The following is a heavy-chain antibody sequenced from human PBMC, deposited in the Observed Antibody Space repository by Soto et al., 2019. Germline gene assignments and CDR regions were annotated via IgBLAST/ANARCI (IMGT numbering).Heavy chain of an antibody. D-gene: IGHD3-10*01. CDR2: INPSGANT. V-gene: IGHV1-46*01. CDR3: AREFVYGSGSYYTNWFDP. Sequence: ASVKVSCKASGYSFSSHHIHWVRQAPGQGPEWMGVINPSGANTGYARKFQGRVTMTRDTSTSTVYMELTSLRSADTAVYYCAREFVYGSGSYYTNWFDPWGQGPLVTVAS. J-gene: IGHJ5*02. CDR1: GYSFSSHH.